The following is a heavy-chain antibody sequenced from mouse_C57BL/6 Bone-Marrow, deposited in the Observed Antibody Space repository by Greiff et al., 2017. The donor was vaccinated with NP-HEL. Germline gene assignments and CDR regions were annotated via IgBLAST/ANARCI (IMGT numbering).Heavy chain of an antibody. J-gene: IGHJ3*01. CDR1: GFTFSSYG. CDR2: ISSGGSYT. CDR3: ASPYDYDVAWFAY. Sequence: EVMLVESGGDLVKPGGSLKLSCAASGFTFSSYGMSWVRQTPDKRLEWVATISSGGSYTYYPDSVKGRFTFTSDNAKNTLYLQMSSRKSEDTAMYYCASPYDYDVAWFAYWGQGTLVTVSA. V-gene: IGHV5-6*01. D-gene: IGHD2-4*01.